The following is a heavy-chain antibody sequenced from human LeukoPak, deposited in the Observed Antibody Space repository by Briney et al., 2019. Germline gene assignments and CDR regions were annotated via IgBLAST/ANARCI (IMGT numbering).Heavy chain of an antibody. CDR3: ARDTTGGALLSIAARPRESPPLGFDP. J-gene: IGHJ5*02. CDR2: ISSSSSTI. V-gene: IGHV3-48*01. CDR1: GFTFSSYS. D-gene: IGHD6-6*01. Sequence: PGGSLRLSCAASGFTFSSYSMNWVRQAPGKGLEWVSYISSSSSTIYYADSVKGRFTISRDNAKNSLYLQMNSLRAEDTAVYYCARDTTGGALLSIAARPRESPPLGFDPWGQGTLVTVSS.